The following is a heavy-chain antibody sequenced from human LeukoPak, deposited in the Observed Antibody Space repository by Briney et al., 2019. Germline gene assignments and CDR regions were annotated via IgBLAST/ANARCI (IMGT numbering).Heavy chain of an antibody. V-gene: IGHV3-23*01. CDR1: GFTFSSCA. CDR3: ARDTLVTVDY. D-gene: IGHD4-23*01. Sequence: TGGSLRLSCAASGFTFSSCAMSWVRQAPGKGLEWVSAISESGDATYYADSVRGRFTISRDNSKNTLYLQMNSLRAEDTAVYYCARDTLVTVDYWGQGTLVTVSS. CDR2: ISESGDAT. J-gene: IGHJ4*02.